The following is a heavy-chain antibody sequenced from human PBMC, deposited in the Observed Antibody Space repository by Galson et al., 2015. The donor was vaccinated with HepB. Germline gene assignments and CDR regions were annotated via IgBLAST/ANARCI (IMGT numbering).Heavy chain of an antibody. CDR1: GFTFSSYA. CDR3: AKDSSPSYGYPWFDP. V-gene: IGHV3-23*01. CDR2: IRGSGGST. J-gene: IGHJ5*02. D-gene: IGHD5-18*01. Sequence: SLRLSCAASGFTFSSYAMSWVRQAPGKGLEWVSAIRGSGGSTYYADSVKGRFTISRDNSKNTLYLQMNSLRAEDTAVYYCAKDSSPSYGYPWFDPWGQGTLVTVSS.